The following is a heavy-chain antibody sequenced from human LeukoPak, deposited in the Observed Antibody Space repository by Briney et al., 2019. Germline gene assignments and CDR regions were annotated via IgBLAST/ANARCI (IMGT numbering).Heavy chain of an antibody. CDR1: GGSISSYY. CDR2: IYTSGST. Sequence: FETLSLTCTVSGGSISSYYRSCIWQPAAQGLEWIGRIYTSGSTNYNPSLKSRVTMSVDTSKNQFSLKLSSVTAADTAVYYCARGSMWYGSGIYYFDYWGQGTLVTVSS. CDR3: ARGSMWYGSGIYYFDY. J-gene: IGHJ4*02. D-gene: IGHD3-10*01. V-gene: IGHV4-4*07.